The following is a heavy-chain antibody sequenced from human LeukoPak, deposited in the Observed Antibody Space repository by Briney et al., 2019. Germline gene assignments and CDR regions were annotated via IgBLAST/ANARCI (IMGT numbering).Heavy chain of an antibody. D-gene: IGHD3-22*01. CDR3: ARRLTRITMIVVLTPRDAFDI. J-gene: IGHJ3*02. V-gene: IGHV4-39*01. Sequence: SETLSLTCTVSGGSISSSSYYWGWIRQPPGKGLEWIGSIYYSGSTYYNLSLKSRVTISVDTSKNQFSLKLSSVTAADTAVYYCARRLTRITMIVVLTPRDAFDIWGQGTMVTVSS. CDR2: IYYSGST. CDR1: GGSISSSSYY.